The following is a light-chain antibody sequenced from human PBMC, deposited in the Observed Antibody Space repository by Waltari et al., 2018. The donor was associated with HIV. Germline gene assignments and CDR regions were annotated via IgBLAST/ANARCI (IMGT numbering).Light chain of an antibody. J-gene: IGLJ3*02. CDR1: SSDIGYYNY. Sequence: QFALTQPASVSGSPGQSITISCTGTSSDIGYYNYVSWYQQHPGKAPNLMIYEVSNRPSGVSNRGSGAKSGNTASLTISGLQAEDEADYFCSSLTNSATLSVLFGGGTKLTVL. V-gene: IGLV2-14*01. CDR3: SSLTNSATLSVL. CDR2: EVS.